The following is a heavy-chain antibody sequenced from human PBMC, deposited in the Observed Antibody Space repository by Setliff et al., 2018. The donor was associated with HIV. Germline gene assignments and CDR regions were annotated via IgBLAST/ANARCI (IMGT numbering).Heavy chain of an antibody. CDR1: GGSISSSSYY. CDR3: ARQGSWLDS. D-gene: IGHD2-15*01. CDR2: IYYSGST. V-gene: IGHV4-39*01. J-gene: IGHJ5*01. Sequence: PSETLSLTCTVSGGSISSSSYYWGWIRQPPGKGLEWIGSIYYSGSTYYNPSLKSRVTISVDTSKNHVSLRLNSVTAADTAVYYCARQGSWLDSWGQGTLVTVSS.